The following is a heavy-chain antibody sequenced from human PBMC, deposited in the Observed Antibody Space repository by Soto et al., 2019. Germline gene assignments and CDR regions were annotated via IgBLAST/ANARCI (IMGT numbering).Heavy chain of an antibody. V-gene: IGHV4-59*01. CDR2: IYYSGST. J-gene: IGHJ4*02. Sequence: LETQPHTCPVSGGPIISYYWSWIRQPTGKALEWIGYIYYSGSTNYNPSLKSRVTISVDTSKNQFSLKLSSVTAADTAVYYCAREKGGYDFYLDYWGQGTLVTVSS. CDR1: GGPIISYY. CDR3: AREKGGYDFYLDY. D-gene: IGHD5-12*01.